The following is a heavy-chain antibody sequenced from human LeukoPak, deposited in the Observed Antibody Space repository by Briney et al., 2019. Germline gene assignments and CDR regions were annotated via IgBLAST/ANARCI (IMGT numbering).Heavy chain of an antibody. D-gene: IGHD4-23*01. CDR1: GASISSYY. CDR2: IYYSGST. V-gene: IGHV4-59*01. Sequence: SETLSLTCTVSGASISSYYWNWIRQPPGKGLEWIGYIYYSGSTNYNPSLKSRVTISVDTSKNQFSLRLTSVTAADTGMYYCARAPDYGGKLDYWGQGTLITVSS. J-gene: IGHJ4*02. CDR3: ARAPDYGGKLDY.